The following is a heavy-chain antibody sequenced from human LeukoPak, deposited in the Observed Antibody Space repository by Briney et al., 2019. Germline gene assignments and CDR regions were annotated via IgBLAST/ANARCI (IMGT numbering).Heavy chain of an antibody. CDR3: ARGHGSGTYYNVWVDP. D-gene: IGHD3-10*01. V-gene: IGHV1-8*03. J-gene: IGHJ5*02. Sequence: GASVKVSCKASAYTFSNYDIHWVRQATGQGLEWMGWIDPNSGNTGYAQKFQGRVTITWDTSITTAYMELSSLRSGDTAVYYCARGHGSGTYYNVWVDPWGQGTLVTVSS. CDR1: AYTFSNYD. CDR2: IDPNSGNT.